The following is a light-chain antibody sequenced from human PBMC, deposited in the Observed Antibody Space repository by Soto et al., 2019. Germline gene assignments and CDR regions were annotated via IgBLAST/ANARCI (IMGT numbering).Light chain of an antibody. CDR1: QRISTN. CDR2: GAS. Sequence: ELVMTKSPVTLSVSPGQRAALSCRARQRISTNFAWYQHKPGQAPRLLIYGASTRATGVPARFSGSGSGTEFTLTISSLQSEDFALYYCQQYNNWPPGWTFGQGTRVDIK. J-gene: IGKJ1*01. CDR3: QQYNNWPPGWT. V-gene: IGKV3-15*01.